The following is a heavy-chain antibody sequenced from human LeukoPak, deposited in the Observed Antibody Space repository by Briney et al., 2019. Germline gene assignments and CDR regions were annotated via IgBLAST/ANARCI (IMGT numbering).Heavy chain of an antibody. Sequence: ASVEVSCKASGYSFANYGVAWVRQAPGQGPEWMGWISAKNGNANYAQQFQGRVTMTIETSTNTAYMELRSLRSDDTAVYYCARDLNGGLIGYWGQGTLVTVSS. CDR3: ARDLNGGLIGY. CDR2: ISAKNGNA. V-gene: IGHV1-18*01. CDR1: GYSFANYG. D-gene: IGHD2-8*01. J-gene: IGHJ4*02.